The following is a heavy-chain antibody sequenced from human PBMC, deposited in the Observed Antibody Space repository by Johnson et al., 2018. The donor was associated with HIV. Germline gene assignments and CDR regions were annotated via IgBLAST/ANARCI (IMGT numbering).Heavy chain of an antibody. CDR2: IKSKTDGGTP. CDR1: GFTFSNAW. CDR3: TTGLYWNDAFDI. J-gene: IGHJ3*02. Sequence: VQLVESGGGLVKPGGSLRLSCAASGFTFSNAWMSWVRQAPGKGLEWVGRIKSKTDGGTPDYAAPVKGRFTISRDASKNTLYLHMNSLKTEDTAVYYCTTGLYWNDAFDIWGQGTMVTVSS. V-gene: IGHV3-15*01. D-gene: IGHD1-1*01.